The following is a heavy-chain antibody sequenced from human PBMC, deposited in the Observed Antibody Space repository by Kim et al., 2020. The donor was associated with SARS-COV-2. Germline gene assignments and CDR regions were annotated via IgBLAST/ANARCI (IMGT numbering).Heavy chain of an antibody. CDR2: S. J-gene: IGHJ4*02. V-gene: IGHV6-1*01. CDR3: VRYSGWYYFDY. D-gene: IGHD6-19*01. Sequence: SDYAVSVKSRITINPDTSKNQFSLLLTSVTPEDTAFYYCVRYSGWYYFDYWGQGTLVTVSS.